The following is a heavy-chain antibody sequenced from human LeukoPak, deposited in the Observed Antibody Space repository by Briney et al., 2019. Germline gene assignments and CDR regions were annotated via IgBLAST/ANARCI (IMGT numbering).Heavy chain of an antibody. J-gene: IGHJ4*02. CDR1: GFMFSDHY. Sequence: GGSLRLSCAASGFMFSDHYMDWVRQPPGKGLEWVGRIRNRARGHTTEYAASVKGRFTVSRDDSKNSVYLQMNSLKTEDTAVYYCAKVGDGSYSVLRAIDYWGQGTLVTVSS. CDR2: IRNRARGHTT. CDR3: AKVGDGSYSVLRAIDY. D-gene: IGHD1-26*01. V-gene: IGHV3-72*01.